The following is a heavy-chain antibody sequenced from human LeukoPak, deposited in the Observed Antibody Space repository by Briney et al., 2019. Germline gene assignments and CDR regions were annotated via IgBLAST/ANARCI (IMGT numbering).Heavy chain of an antibody. J-gene: IGHJ4*02. CDR1: GGSFSGYY. CDR2: INHSGST. D-gene: IGHD3-10*01. CDR3: ARGRGIWFGELSFDY. Sequence: PSETLSLTCAVYGGSFSGYYWSWIRQPPGKGLEWIGEINHSGSTNYNPSLKSRVTISVDTSKNQFSLKLSSVTAADTAVYYCARGRGIWFGELSFDYWGQGTLVTVSS. V-gene: IGHV4-34*01.